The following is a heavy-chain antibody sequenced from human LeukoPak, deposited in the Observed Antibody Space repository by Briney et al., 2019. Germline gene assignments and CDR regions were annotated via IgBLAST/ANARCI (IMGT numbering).Heavy chain of an antibody. CDR2: ISSSSSTI. Sequence: GGSLRLSCAASGFTFSSYSMNWVRQAPGKGLEWVSYISSSSSTIYYADSVKGRFTISRDNAKNSLYLQMNSLRAEDTAVYYCAREVNCGGDCYAFDIWGQGTMVTVSS. J-gene: IGHJ3*02. CDR3: AREVNCGGDCYAFDI. D-gene: IGHD2-21*02. CDR1: GFTFSSYS. V-gene: IGHV3-48*01.